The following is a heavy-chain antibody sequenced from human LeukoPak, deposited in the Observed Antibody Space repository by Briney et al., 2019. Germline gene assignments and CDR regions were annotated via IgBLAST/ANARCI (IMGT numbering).Heavy chain of an antibody. D-gene: IGHD4-17*01. CDR1: GGSISSSSYY. J-gene: IGHJ4*02. Sequence: SETLSLTCTVSGGSISSSSYYWSWIRQPAGKGLEWIGRIYTSGSTNYNPSLKSRVTMSVDTSKNQFSLKLSSVTAADTAVYYCAREDGDYGFDYWGQGTLVTVSS. V-gene: IGHV4-61*02. CDR2: IYTSGST. CDR3: AREDGDYGFDY.